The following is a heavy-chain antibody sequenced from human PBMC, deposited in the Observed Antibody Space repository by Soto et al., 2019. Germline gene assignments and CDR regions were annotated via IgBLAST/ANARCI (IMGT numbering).Heavy chain of an antibody. CDR2: INPSGGST. CDR3: ARDQDTAMVWYY. Sequence: AASVKVSCKASGYCFTNYYMHWVRQAPGQGLEYMGVINPSGGSTSYAQKFQGRVTMTRGTSTSTVYMELSSLRSEDTAVYYCARDQDTAMVWYYWGQGTLVTVS. V-gene: IGHV1-46*03. D-gene: IGHD5-18*01. J-gene: IGHJ4*02. CDR1: GYCFTNYY.